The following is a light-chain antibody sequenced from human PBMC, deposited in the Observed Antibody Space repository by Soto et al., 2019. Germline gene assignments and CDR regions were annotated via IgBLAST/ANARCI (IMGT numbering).Light chain of an antibody. CDR3: QQRINWPKWT. V-gene: IGKV3-11*01. CDR1: QSVSSY. Sequence: EIVLTQSPATLSLSPGERATLSCRASQSVSSYLAWYQQKPGQAPRLLIYDASNRATGIPARFSGSGSGTDFTLTISILEPEDFAVYYCQQRINWPKWTTRPGPKVDIK. CDR2: DAS. J-gene: IGKJ1*01.